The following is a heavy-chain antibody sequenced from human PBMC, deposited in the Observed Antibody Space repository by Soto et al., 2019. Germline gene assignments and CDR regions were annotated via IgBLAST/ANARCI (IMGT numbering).Heavy chain of an antibody. J-gene: IGHJ4*02. Sequence: EVRLVESGGGLVQLGGSRRLSCAASGFTFSSFWMTWVRQAPGKGLEWVANIKHDGSEKYYVESVKGRFTISRDNARNSLFLEMKSLRSEDTAVYSCVRDRSGSYLEGFDYWGQGTLVTVSS. V-gene: IGHV3-7*01. D-gene: IGHD1-26*01. CDR2: IKHDGSEK. CDR3: VRDRSGSYLEGFDY. CDR1: GFTFSSFW.